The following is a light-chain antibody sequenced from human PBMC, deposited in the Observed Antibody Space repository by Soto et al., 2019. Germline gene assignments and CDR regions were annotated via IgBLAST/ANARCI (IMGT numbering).Light chain of an antibody. V-gene: IGKV1-39*01. J-gene: IGKJ2*01. Sequence: DIQMTQSPSSLSASVGDRVTITCRASQSISSYLNWYQQKPGTAPKLLIYAASSLQSGVPSRFSGSGSGTDITLTISSLQPEDFATYYCQQSYSTPYTFGQVTKLEIK. CDR2: AAS. CDR1: QSISSY. CDR3: QQSYSTPYT.